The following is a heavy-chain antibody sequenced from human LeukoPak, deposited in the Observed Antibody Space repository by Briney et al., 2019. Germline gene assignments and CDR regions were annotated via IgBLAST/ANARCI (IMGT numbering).Heavy chain of an antibody. J-gene: IGHJ3*02. CDR3: ASSLGYCSGGSCYSSSQADAFDI. V-gene: IGHV1-69*13. Sequence: ASVKVSCKASGYTFTSYGISWVRQAPGQGLEWMGGIIPIFGTANYAQKFQGRVTITADESTSTAYMELSSLRSEDTAVYYCASSLGYCSGGSCYSSSQADAFDIWGQGTMVTVSS. CDR2: IIPIFGTA. CDR1: GYTFTSYG. D-gene: IGHD2-15*01.